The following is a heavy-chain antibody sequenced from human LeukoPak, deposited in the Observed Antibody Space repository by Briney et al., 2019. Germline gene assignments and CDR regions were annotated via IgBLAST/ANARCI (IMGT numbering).Heavy chain of an antibody. V-gene: IGHV4-34*01. CDR1: GGSFSGYY. D-gene: IGHD3-3*01. CDR2: INHSGST. CDR3: ARGRIYDFWSGYPAPGYFDL. J-gene: IGHJ2*01. Sequence: PSETLSLTCAVYGGSFSGYYWSWIRQPPGKGLEWIGEINHSGSTNYNPSLKSRVTISVDTSKNRFSLKLSSVTAADTAVYYCARGRIYDFWSGYPAPGYFDLWGRGTLVTVSS.